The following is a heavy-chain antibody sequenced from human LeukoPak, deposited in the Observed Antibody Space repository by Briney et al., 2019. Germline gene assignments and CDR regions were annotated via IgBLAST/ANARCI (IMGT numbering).Heavy chain of an antibody. D-gene: IGHD6-13*01. CDR3: TRDREAAAGINALDI. CDR1: GGTFGDYA. Sequence: GGSLRLSCRPSGGTFGDYAMSWVRQAPGKGLEWVGFITSKAFGGTAEYAASVKGRFTISRDDSKSLAYLQMNSLNTEDTAVYYCTRDREAAAGINALDIWGQGTMVPVFS. V-gene: IGHV3-49*04. CDR2: ITSKAFGGTA. J-gene: IGHJ3*02.